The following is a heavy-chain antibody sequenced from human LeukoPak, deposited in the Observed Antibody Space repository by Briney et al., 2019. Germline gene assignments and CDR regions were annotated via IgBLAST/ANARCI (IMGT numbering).Heavy chain of an antibody. J-gene: IGHJ4*02. CDR1: GFTFSNYG. V-gene: IGHV3-33*01. CDR3: ARGYSYGPLDY. D-gene: IGHD5-18*01. Sequence: GGSLRLSCAASGFTFSNYGMHWVRQAPGKGLDWVAVIWFDGTNKNYADSVKGRFTISRDNSQSTLYLQMNGLRVEDTAVYYCARGYSYGPLDYWGQGTLVTVSS. CDR2: IWFDGTNK.